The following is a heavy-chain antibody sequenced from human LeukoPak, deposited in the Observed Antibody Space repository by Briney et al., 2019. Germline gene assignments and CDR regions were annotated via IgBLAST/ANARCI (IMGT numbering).Heavy chain of an antibody. V-gene: IGHV3-30*04. CDR2: ISYDGSNK. CDR1: GFTFSSYA. CDR3: ARDKIVLMVYAQEY. Sequence: PGRSLRLSCAASGFTFSSYAMHWVRQAPGKGLEWVAVISYDGSNKYYADSVKGRFTISRDNSKNTLYLQMNSLRAEDTAVYYCARDKIVLMVYAQEYWGQGTLVTVSS. J-gene: IGHJ4*02. D-gene: IGHD2-8*01.